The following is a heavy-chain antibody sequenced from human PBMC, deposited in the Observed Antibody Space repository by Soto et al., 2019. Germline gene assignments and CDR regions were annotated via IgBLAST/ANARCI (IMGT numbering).Heavy chain of an antibody. Sequence: EVQLVESGGGLVQPGGSLRLSCAASGFTFSSYSMNWVRQAPGKGLEWVSYISSSSSSIYYADYVKGRFTISRYNAKNSLYLQMNSLRDEDTAVYYCAREYSSSSGRALDIWGQGTMVTVSS. J-gene: IGHJ3*02. CDR1: GFTFSSYS. V-gene: IGHV3-48*02. CDR3: AREYSSSSGRALDI. D-gene: IGHD6-6*01. CDR2: ISSSSSSI.